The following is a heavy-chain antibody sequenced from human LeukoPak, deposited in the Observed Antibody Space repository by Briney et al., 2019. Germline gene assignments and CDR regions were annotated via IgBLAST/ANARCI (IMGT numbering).Heavy chain of an antibody. CDR3: TTGQGEYDSSGYYFFDY. J-gene: IGHJ4*02. V-gene: IGHV3-15*01. CDR2: IKSKTDGGTT. Sequence: GGSLRLSCAASGFTFSNAWMSWVRQAPGKGLEWVGRIKSKTDGGTTDYAAPVKGRFTISRDDSKNTLYLQMNSLKTEDTAVYYCTTGQGEYDSSGYYFFDYWGQGTLVTVSS. D-gene: IGHD3-22*01. CDR1: GFTFSNAW.